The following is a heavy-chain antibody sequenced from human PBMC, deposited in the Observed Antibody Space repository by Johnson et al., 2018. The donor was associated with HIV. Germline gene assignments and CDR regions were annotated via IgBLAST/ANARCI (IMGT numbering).Heavy chain of an antibody. CDR1: GFTVSSNY. CDR3: ANALILDAFNI. CDR2: IYSGGSTI. V-gene: IGHV3-66*01. J-gene: IGHJ3*02. D-gene: IGHD2-21*01. Sequence: VQLVESGGGVVQPGRSLRLSCAASGFTVSSNYMSWVRQAPGKGLEWVSVIYSGGSTIYYADSVKGRFTISRDNSKNTVYLHMSSLTADDTAVYYCANALILDAFNIWGPGTMVTVSS.